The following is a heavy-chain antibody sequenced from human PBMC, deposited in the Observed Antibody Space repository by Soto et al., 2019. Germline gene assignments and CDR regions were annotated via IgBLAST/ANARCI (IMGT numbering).Heavy chain of an antibody. Sequence: GGSLRLSCSASGFTFSSYAMHWVRQAPGKGLEYVSAISSNGGSTYYADSVKGRFAISRDNSKNTLYLQMSSLRAEDTAVYYCVKRVRDVPSGYYYATEFFDYWGQGALVTVSS. CDR2: ISSNGGST. D-gene: IGHD3-22*01. V-gene: IGHV3-64D*06. J-gene: IGHJ4*02. CDR1: GFTFSSYA. CDR3: VKRVRDVPSGYYYATEFFDY.